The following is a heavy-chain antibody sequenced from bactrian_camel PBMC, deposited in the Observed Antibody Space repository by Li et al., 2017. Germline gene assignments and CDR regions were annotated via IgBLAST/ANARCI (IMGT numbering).Heavy chain of an antibody. CDR1: WFPYDVNNR. CDR3: AARRVSRWGCSFANFAD. CDR2: ITADGDT. J-gene: IGHJ6*01. V-gene: IGHV3S53*01. D-gene: IGHD3*01. Sequence: HVQLVESGGGSVQPGGSLNLSCLALWFPYDVNNRMGWFRQAPGKRRERVAIITADGDTRYADSVEGRFTISKDNYKNTLYLQMNSLKPEDSAMYICAARRVSRWGCSFANFADWGQGTQVTVS.